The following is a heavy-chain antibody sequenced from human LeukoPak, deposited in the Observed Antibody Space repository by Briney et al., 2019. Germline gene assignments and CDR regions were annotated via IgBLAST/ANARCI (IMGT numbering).Heavy chain of an antibody. CDR1: GCSFTSYW. J-gene: IGHJ5*02. CDR2: IYPGDSDT. V-gene: IGHV5-51*01. D-gene: IGHD1-26*01. Sequence: GESLMISCKGSGCSFTSYWIGWVRQMPGKGLEWMGIIYPGDSDTRYSPSFQGQVTISADKSISTAYLQWSSLKASDTAMYYCARVEGATSSWFDPWGQGTLVTVSS. CDR3: ARVEGATSSWFDP.